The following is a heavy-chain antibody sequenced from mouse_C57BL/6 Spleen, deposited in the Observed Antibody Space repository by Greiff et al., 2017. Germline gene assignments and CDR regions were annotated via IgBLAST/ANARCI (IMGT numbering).Heavy chain of an antibody. J-gene: IGHJ1*03. CDR2: IFPGDGDT. CDR3: ARMGADSSGPWYFDV. CDR1: GYAFSSYW. Sequence: VQLQQSGAELVKPGASVKISCKASGYAFSSYWMNWVKQRPGQGLEWIGQIFPGDGDTNYNGKFKGKATLTADKSSSTAYVQLSSLTSEDSAVYFCARMGADSSGPWYFDVWGTGTTVTVSA. V-gene: IGHV1-80*01. D-gene: IGHD3-2*02.